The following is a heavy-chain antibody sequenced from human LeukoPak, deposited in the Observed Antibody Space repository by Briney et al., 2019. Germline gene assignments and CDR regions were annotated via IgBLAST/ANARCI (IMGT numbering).Heavy chain of an antibody. CDR3: AREWAVDGPFDY. D-gene: IGHD6-19*01. V-gene: IGHV3-7*01. J-gene: IGHJ4*02. CDR2: IEQDGSEK. CDR1: GFTFSSYA. Sequence: GGSLRLSCAASGFTFSSYAMSWVRQAPGEGLGWVANIEQDGSEKYYVDSVKGRFTISRDNAKNSLYLQMNSLRAEDTAVYYCAREWAVDGPFDYWGQGTLVTVSS.